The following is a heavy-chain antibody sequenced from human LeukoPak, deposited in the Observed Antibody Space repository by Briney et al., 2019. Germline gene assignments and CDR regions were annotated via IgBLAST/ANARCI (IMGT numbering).Heavy chain of an antibody. Sequence: PGGSLRLSCAASGFTFSSYWMSWVRQAPGKGLEWVANIKQDGSEKYYVDSVKGRFTISRDNAKNSLYLQMNSLRAEDTAVYYCARVEKYYDSSGYRPYYFDYWGQGTLVTVSS. CDR2: IKQDGSEK. V-gene: IGHV3-7*01. D-gene: IGHD3-22*01. CDR1: GFTFSSYW. CDR3: ARVEKYYDSSGYRPYYFDY. J-gene: IGHJ4*02.